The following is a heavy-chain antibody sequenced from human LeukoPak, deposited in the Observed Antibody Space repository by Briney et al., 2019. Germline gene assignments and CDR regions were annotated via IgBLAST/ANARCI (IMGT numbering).Heavy chain of an antibody. V-gene: IGHV1-2*02. CDR1: GYTFTGYY. CDR3: ARGLTLGYLRGAWFDP. CDR2: INPNSGGT. Sequence: ASVKVSCKASGYTFTGYYMHWVRQAPGQGLEWMGWINPNSGGTNYAQKFQGRVTMTRDTSISTAYMELSSLRSEDTAVYYCARGLTLGYLRGAWFDPWGQGTLVTVSS. J-gene: IGHJ5*02. D-gene: IGHD3-16*01.